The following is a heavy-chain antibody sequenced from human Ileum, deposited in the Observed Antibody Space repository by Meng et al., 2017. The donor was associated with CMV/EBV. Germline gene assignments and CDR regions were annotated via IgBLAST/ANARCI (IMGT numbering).Heavy chain of an antibody. Sequence: GGSLRLSCAASAFSISTYDLHWVRQVPGKGLEWVSGIGTAGDTYYQGSVKGRFTMSRENAKNSLYLQMNSLRAGDTAVYYCVRGSYCRGGHCYPVGAFDIWGQGTMVTVSS. CDR2: IGTAGDT. CDR3: VRGSYCRGGHCYPVGAFDI. J-gene: IGHJ3*02. D-gene: IGHD2-15*01. V-gene: IGHV3-13*01. CDR1: AFSISTYD.